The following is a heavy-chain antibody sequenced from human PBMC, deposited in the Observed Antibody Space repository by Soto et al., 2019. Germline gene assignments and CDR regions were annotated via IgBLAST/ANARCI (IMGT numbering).Heavy chain of an antibody. D-gene: IGHD2-15*01. Sequence: PGGSLRLSCAASGFTFSSYGMHWVRQAPGKGLEWVAVISYDGSNKYYADSVKGRFTISRDNSKNTLYLQMNSLRAEDTAVYYCAKDAPIGYCSGGSCNRPRRLSYGMDVWGQGTTVTVSS. CDR1: GFTFSSYG. CDR2: ISYDGSNK. J-gene: IGHJ6*02. CDR3: AKDAPIGYCSGGSCNRPRRLSYGMDV. V-gene: IGHV3-30*18.